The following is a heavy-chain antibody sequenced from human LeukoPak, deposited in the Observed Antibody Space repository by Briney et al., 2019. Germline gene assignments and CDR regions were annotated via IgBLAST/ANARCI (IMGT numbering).Heavy chain of an antibody. J-gene: IGHJ4*02. D-gene: IGHD1-26*01. V-gene: IGHV4-39*01. CDR3: ARHDKWELPYYFDS. CDR2: INYSGNT. CDR1: GVSITSRSYY. Sequence: SETLSFTCTVSGVSITSRSYYWAWIRQSPGERLEWIGTINYSGNTYYNPSLKSRLTISEDTSTNHLSLHLSSVTAADTALYFCARHDKWELPYYFDSWGRGTLVTVSS.